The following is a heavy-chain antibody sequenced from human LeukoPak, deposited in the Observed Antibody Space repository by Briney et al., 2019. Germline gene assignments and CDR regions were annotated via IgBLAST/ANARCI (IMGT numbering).Heavy chain of an antibody. CDR2: IYSRGDT. Sequence: GGSLRLSSAGSTFTVSDIYMGWVGQAPGKGLEWVSVIYSRGDTYYADSVEGRFTISKDNSKNTLLLQMNSLRVEDTAIYYCARDAPLFPAPGDLASWGQGSLVTVSS. D-gene: IGHD6-13*01. V-gene: IGHV3-53*01. CDR3: ARDAPLFPAPGDLAS. J-gene: IGHJ5*02. CDR1: TFTVSDIY.